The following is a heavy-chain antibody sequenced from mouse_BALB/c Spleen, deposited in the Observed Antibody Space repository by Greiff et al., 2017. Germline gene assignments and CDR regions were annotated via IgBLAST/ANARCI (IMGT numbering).Heavy chain of an antibody. Sequence: QVQLQQSGAELAKPGASVKMSCKASGYTFTSYWMHWVKQRPGQGLEWVGYINPSTGYTEYNQKFKDKATLTADKSSSTAYMQLSSLTSEDSAVYYCARKGGNHYAMDYWGQGTSVTVSS. CDR1: GYTFTSYW. CDR2: INPSTGYT. CDR3: ARKGGNHYAMDY. D-gene: IGHD1-1*02. V-gene: IGHV1-7*01. J-gene: IGHJ4*01.